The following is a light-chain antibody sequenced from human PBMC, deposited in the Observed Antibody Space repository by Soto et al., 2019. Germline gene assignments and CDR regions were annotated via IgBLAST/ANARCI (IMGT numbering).Light chain of an antibody. J-gene: IGLJ2*01. CDR2: STN. Sequence: QAVVTQEPSFSVSPGGTVTLTCGLTSGSVSTSHYPSWYQQIPGRPPRTLMYSTNTRSSGVPDRFSGSIVGDKAALTITGARADDEREYYCALYMGFGISWVFGGGTKLTVL. CDR1: SGSVSTSHY. V-gene: IGLV8-61*01. CDR3: ALYMGFGISWV.